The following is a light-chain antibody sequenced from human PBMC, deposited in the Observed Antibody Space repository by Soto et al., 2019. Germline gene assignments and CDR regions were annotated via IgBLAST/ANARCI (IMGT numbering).Light chain of an antibody. CDR2: GAS. J-gene: IGKJ1*01. CDR3: QQYGSAPWT. CDR1: KCVSNSY. Sequence: EIVLTQSPGTLSLSPGERATLSCRASKCVSNSYLAWYQQKPGQAPRLLIYGASSRDTGIQDRFSGSGSGTDLTLTIRRQEPEDFAVYYCQQYGSAPWTFGQGTKVEIK. V-gene: IGKV3-20*01.